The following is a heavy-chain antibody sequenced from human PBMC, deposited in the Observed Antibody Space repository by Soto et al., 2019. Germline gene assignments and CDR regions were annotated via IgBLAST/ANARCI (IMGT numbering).Heavy chain of an antibody. Sequence: SETLSLTCSVSGGSISSYDWSWIRQPPGKGLEWIGYIYYTGSSNYNPSLKSRVTMSVDLSRNQFSLRLTSVTTADTAIYYCARGPNYDFWSGFFRGWGQGTLVTVSS. CDR3: ARGPNYDFWSGFFRG. D-gene: IGHD3-3*01. J-gene: IGHJ4*02. CDR2: IYYTGSS. V-gene: IGHV4-59*01. CDR1: GGSISSYD.